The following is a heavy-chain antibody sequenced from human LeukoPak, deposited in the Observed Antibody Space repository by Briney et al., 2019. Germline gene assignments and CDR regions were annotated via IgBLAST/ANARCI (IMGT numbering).Heavy chain of an antibody. D-gene: IGHD5-18*01. Sequence: GGSLTLSCAASGFTFNSYGLNWVRQAPGKGLGCVSFITSSSSTIHYADSVKGRFTISRDNAKRILYLQMNSLRVEDTAVYYCARPVDTSMIAGFDFWGQGTLVTVSS. J-gene: IGHJ4*02. CDR1: GFTFNSYG. CDR3: ARPVDTSMIAGFDF. V-gene: IGHV3-48*01. CDR2: ITSSSSTI.